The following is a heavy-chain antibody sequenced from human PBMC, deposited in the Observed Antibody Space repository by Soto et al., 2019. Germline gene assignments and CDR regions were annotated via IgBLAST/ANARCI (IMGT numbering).Heavy chain of an antibody. CDR3: WCYRRGAVAGYTLDN. D-gene: IGHD6-13*01. CDR2: VDNSGST. J-gene: IGHJ4*02. V-gene: IGHV4-59*01. CDR1: GGSISSNY. Sequence: PSETLSLTCTVSGGSISSNYWTWIRQPPGKGLEWIGYVDNSGSTNYNPSLKIRVTITEDTSKSQSSLKVNSMTAADTAVYYCWCYRRGAVAGYTLDNWGQGILVTVSS.